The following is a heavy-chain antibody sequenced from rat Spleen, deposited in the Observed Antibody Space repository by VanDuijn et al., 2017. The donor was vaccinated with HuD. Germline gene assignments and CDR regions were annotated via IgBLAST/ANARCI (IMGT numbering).Heavy chain of an antibody. CDR3: ATQDYDGAYYYGWFAY. D-gene: IGHD1-12*02. Sequence: EVQLVESGGGLVQPGRSLKLSCAASGFTFSNYDMAWVRQAPTKGLEWVASISTGGGNTYYRGSVKGRFTISRDNTKSTLYLQMDSLRSEDTATHYCATQDYDGAYYYGWFAYWGLGTLVTVSS. V-gene: IGHV5S23*01. CDR2: ISTGGGNT. CDR1: GFTFSNYD. J-gene: IGHJ3*01.